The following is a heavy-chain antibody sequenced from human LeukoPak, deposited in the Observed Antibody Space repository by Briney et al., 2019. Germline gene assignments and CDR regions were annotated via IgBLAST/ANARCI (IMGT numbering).Heavy chain of an antibody. Sequence: GGSLRLSCAASGFTFSSYSMNWVRQAPGKGLEWVSFISSSSSTIYYADSVKGRFTISRANAKNSLYLQMNSLRAEDTAVYYCARGISELDYWGQGTLVTVSS. D-gene: IGHD3-3*02. CDR2: ISSSSSTI. V-gene: IGHV3-48*01. CDR1: GFTFSSYS. CDR3: ARGISELDY. J-gene: IGHJ4*02.